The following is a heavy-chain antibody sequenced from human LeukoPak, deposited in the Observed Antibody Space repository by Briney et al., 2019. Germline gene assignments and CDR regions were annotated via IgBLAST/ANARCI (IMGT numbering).Heavy chain of an antibody. CDR3: AKDGVAWVGARYYFDY. J-gene: IGHJ4*02. CDR2: IWYDGSNK. CDR1: GFTFSSYG. V-gene: IGHV3-33*06. D-gene: IGHD1-26*01. Sequence: GRSLRLSXAASGFTFSSYGMHWVRQAPGKGLEGVAVIWYDGSNKYYADSVKGRFTISRDNSKNRLYLQMNSLRAEDTAVYYCAKDGVAWVGARYYFDYWGQGTLVTVSS.